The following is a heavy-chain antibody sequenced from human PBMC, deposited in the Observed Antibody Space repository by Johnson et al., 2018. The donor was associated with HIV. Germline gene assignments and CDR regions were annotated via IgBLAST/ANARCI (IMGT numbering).Heavy chain of an antibody. CDR2: IKSKTDGGTT. Sequence: MLLVESGGGVVQPGGSLRLSCAASGFTFSNAWMSWVRQAPGKGLEWVGRIKSKTDGGTTDYAAPVTGRLTISRDNSKNTLYLQMNSLRAEDTAVYYCAREADPTNAFDIWGQGTMVTVSS. D-gene: IGHD5-24*01. CDR1: GFTFSNAW. V-gene: IGHV3-15*01. J-gene: IGHJ3*02. CDR3: AREADPTNAFDI.